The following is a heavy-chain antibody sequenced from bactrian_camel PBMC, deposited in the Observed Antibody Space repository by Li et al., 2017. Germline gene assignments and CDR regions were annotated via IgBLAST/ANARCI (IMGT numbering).Heavy chain of an antibody. Sequence: QVQLVESGGGLVQPGGSLKLSCVGSGFTFSDDYMSWVRQAPGEHLQWVASIYADGSETQYHWSVKGRFTISRDNAKNTVYLQMNNLQPEDTARYYCAKGFYSTADSLGHKVRGQGTQVTVS. J-gene: IGHJ4*01. CDR1: GFTFSDDY. V-gene: IGHV3S6*01. CDR2: IYADGSET. D-gene: IGHD2*01.